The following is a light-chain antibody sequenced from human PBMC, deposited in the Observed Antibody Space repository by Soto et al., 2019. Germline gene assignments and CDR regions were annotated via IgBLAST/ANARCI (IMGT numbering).Light chain of an antibody. CDR2: WAS. CDR3: QQYASIPLT. Sequence: DIVMTQSPDSLSVSLGERATISCKSSQSLLSTSNNRDYLAWYRQKAGQPPKLLMYWASTRESGVPDRFSGSGSGTEFTLTISSLKAEDVTVYYCQQYASIPLTFGGGTKVEIK. J-gene: IGKJ4*01. V-gene: IGKV4-1*01. CDR1: QSLLSTSNNRDY.